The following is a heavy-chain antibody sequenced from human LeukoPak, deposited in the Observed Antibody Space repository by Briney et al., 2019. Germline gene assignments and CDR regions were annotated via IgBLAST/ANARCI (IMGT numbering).Heavy chain of an antibody. V-gene: IGHV4-34*01. D-gene: IGHD3-10*01. J-gene: IGHJ4*02. Sequence: SETLSLTCAVYGGSFSGYYWSWIRQPPGKGLEWIGEINHSGSTNYNPSLKSRVTISVDTSKNQFSLKLSSVTAADTAVYYCARFPLYYGSGSYLYHPILYWGQGTLVTVSS. CDR2: INHSGST. CDR3: ARFPLYYGSGSYLYHPILY. CDR1: GGSFSGYY.